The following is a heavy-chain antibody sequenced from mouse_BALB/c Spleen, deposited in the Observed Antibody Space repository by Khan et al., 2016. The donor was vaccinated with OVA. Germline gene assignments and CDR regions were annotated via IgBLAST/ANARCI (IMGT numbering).Heavy chain of an antibody. CDR1: GYTFTSYW. CDR2: IDPSDSET. CDR3: ARDPYGNYFYAMDY. D-gene: IGHD2-10*02. Sequence: VQLQQSGAELVKPGAPVKLSCKASGYTFTSYWMNWVKQRPGRGLEWIGRIDPSDSETHYNQKFKDKTKLPVDKSSSIAYIQLSSLASDDSAVYYCARDPYGNYFYAMDYWGQGTSVTVSS. V-gene: IGHV1-69*02. J-gene: IGHJ4*01.